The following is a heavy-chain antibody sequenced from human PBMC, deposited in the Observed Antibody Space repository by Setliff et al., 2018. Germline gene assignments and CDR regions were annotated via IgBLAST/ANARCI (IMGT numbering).Heavy chain of an antibody. CDR2: ISSSSNTI. J-gene: IGHJ4*02. Sequence: PGGSLRLSCAASGFTFSSYSMNWVRQAPGRGLEWVSYISSSSNTIYYADPVKGRFTISRDNAKNSLYLQMNSLRAEDTAVYYCGGSPGVWNYWGQGTLVTVSS. CDR3: GGSPGVWNY. D-gene: IGHD1-26*01. CDR1: GFTFSSYS. V-gene: IGHV3-48*04.